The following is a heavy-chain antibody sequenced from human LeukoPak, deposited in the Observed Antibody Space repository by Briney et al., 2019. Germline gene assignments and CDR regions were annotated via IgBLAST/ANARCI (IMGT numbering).Heavy chain of an antibody. CDR3: GKSGSRDWDYFEY. J-gene: IGHJ4*02. V-gene: IGHV3-53*01. CDR1: GFTVSSNY. Sequence: GGSLRLSCAASGFTVSSNYMTWVRQAPGKGLEWVSVIYSGGTTYYADSVKGRFTISRDSSKNTLYLQMNNLRAEDTAVYYCGKSGSRDWDYFEYWGQGTLVTASS. D-gene: IGHD6-19*01. CDR2: IYSGGTT.